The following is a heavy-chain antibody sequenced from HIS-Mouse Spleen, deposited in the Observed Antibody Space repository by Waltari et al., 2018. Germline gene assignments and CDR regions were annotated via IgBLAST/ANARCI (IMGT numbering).Heavy chain of an antibody. CDR2: IYYSGTP. V-gene: IGHV4-39*07. D-gene: IGHD6-13*01. CDR1: GGSISSSSYY. J-gene: IGHJ2*01. Sequence: QLQLQESGPGLVKPSETLSLTCTVSGGSISSSSYYWGWIRQPPGKGLVWIGGIYYSGTPYSNPALRCRVTISVDTAKNQFSLKLSSVTAADTAVYYCAREIPYSSSWYDWYFDLWGRGTLVTVSS. CDR3: AREIPYSSSWYDWYFDL.